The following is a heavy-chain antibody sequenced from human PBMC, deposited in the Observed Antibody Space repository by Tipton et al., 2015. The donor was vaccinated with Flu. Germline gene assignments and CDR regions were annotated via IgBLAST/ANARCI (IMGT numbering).Heavy chain of an antibody. CDR2: IHRSGST. CDR1: GDSISSDYF. J-gene: IGHJ5*02. Sequence: LRLSCAVSGDSISSDYFWGWIRQPPGKGLEWIATIHRSGSTNYNPSLKSRVTISVDTSKNQFSLEMRSVTAADMAVYYCARDLGPFNWFDLWGLGTLVTVSS. V-gene: IGHV4-38-2*02. CDR3: ARDLGPFNWFDL.